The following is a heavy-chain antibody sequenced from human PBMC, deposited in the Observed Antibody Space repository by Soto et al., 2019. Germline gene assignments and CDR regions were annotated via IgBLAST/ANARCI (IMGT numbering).Heavy chain of an antibody. Sequence: QVQLVESGGGVVQPGRSLILSCAASGFIFRNFGMHWVRRGPGKGLEWVATISGDGNDKYYPDSMKGRFTISRENFNNTLYLQLNRLRPEDTAVYHCVQGASTAHQPLDSWGQGVLVTVSS. CDR3: VQGASTAHQPLDS. V-gene: IGHV3-30*03. J-gene: IGHJ4*02. CDR1: GFIFRNFG. CDR2: ISGDGNDK. D-gene: IGHD1-26*01.